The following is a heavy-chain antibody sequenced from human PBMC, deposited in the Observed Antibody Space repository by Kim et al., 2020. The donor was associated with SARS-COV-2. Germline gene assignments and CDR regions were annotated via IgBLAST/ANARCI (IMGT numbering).Heavy chain of an antibody. V-gene: IGHV4-59*08. CDR2: IYYSGST. D-gene: IGHD5-18*01. CDR3: ARHLFREYSYGYAWDY. CDR1: GGSISSYY. J-gene: IGHJ4*02. Sequence: SETLSLTCTVSGGSISSYYWSWIRQPPGKGLEWIGYIYYSGSTNYNPSLKSRVTISVDTSKNQFSLKLSSVTAADTAVYYCARHLFREYSYGYAWDYWGQGTLVTVSS.